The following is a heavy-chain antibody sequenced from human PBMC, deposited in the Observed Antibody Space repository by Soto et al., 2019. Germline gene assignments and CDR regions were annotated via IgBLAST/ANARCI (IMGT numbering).Heavy chain of an antibody. CDR3: ARVPMVAGTIDRFDY. J-gene: IGHJ4*02. CDR2: INHSGST. V-gene: IGHV4-4*02. Sequence: QVQLQESGPGLVKPSGTLSLTCAVSGGSISSSNWWSRVRQPPGKGLEWIGEINHSGSTNYNPSLGCRVSVSVDKSRNSCSRSRSSVTAADTAVYYCARVPMVAGTIDRFDYWGQGTLVTVSS. CDR1: GGSISSSNW. D-gene: IGHD6-19*01.